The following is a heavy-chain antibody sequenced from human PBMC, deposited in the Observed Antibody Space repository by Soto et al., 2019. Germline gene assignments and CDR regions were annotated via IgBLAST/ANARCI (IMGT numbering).Heavy chain of an antibody. CDR2: IYYSGST. CDR3: ARGYTNWNSRYNWFDP. D-gene: IGHD1-1*01. CDR1: VGSISSSSYY. V-gene: IGHV4-39*01. Sequence: QLQLQESGPGLVKPSETLSLTCTVSVGSISSSSYYWGGIRQPPGKGLGGIGSIYYSGSTYYNPSLKSRVTISVDTSKNQFSLKLSSVTAADTAVYYCARGYTNWNSRYNWFDPWGQGTLVTVSS. J-gene: IGHJ5*02.